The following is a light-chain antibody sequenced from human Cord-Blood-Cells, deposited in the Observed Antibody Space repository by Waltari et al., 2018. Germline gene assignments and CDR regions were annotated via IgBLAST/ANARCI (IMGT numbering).Light chain of an antibody. CDR3: QSYDSSLSGSV. V-gene: IGLV1-40*01. CDR2: GNS. J-gene: IGLJ1*01. Sequence: QSVLTQPPSVSGAPGQRVTIPCTGNTHNLRAGCAAHWYQQLPGTAHKLLIYGNSNRPSGVPDRFSGSKSGTSASLAITGLQAEDEADYYCQSYDSSLSGSVFGTGTKVTVL. CDR1: THNLRAGCA.